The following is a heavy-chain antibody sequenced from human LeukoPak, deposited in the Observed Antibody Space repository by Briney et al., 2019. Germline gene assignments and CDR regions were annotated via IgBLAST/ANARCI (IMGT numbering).Heavy chain of an antibody. Sequence: GGSLRLSCAASGSTFSSYSMNWVRQAPGKGLEWVSSISSSSSYIYYADSVKGRFTISRDNAKNSMYLQMNSLRAEDTAVYYCARGKYDSSPFLQHWGQGTLVTVSS. CDR3: ARGKYDSSPFLQH. D-gene: IGHD3-22*01. J-gene: IGHJ1*01. V-gene: IGHV3-21*04. CDR1: GSTFSSYS. CDR2: ISSSSSYI.